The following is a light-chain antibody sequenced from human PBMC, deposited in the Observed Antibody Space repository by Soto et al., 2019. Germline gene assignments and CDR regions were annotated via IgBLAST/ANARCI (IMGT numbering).Light chain of an antibody. J-gene: IGKJ1*01. V-gene: IGKV3-15*01. Sequence: EIVMTQSPATLSVSPGERATLSCRASQSVGSNFAWYQQKPGQSPRLLIYGASTRATGIPARFSGSGSWTEFTLTISSLQSEDFAIYLFLRYKNGPPDSTFGQGTKVEIK. CDR1: QSVGSN. CDR3: LRYKNGPPDST. CDR2: GAS.